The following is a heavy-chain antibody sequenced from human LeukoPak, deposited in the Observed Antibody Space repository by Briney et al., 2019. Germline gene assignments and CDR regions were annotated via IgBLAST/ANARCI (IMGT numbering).Heavy chain of an antibody. CDR2: ISGSGGST. V-gene: IGHV3-23*01. CDR1: GFTFSSYW. Sequence: GGSLRLSCAASGFTFSSYWMSWVRQAPGKGLEWVSVISGSGGSTYYADSVKDRFTISRDNSRNTVYLQMNSLRAEDTAVYYCAKGHYDILAGYSRSEGLALDYWGQGTLVTVSS. D-gene: IGHD3-9*01. CDR3: AKGHYDILAGYSRSEGLALDY. J-gene: IGHJ4*02.